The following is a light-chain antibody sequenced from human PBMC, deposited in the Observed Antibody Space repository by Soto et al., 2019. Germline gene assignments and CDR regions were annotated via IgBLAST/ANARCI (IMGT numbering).Light chain of an antibody. CDR3: QQYNSYSRT. J-gene: IGKJ1*01. V-gene: IGKV1-5*03. CDR2: KAS. CDR1: QSISSW. Sequence: DIQMTQSPSTLSAFVGDRVTITCRASQSISSWLAWYQQKAGKAPKLLIYKASSLESGVPSRFSGSGSGTEFTLTISSLQPDDYATYYCQQYNSYSRTFGQGTKVEIK.